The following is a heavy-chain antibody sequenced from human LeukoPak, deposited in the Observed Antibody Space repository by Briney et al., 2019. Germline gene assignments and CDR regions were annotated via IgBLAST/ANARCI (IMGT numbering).Heavy chain of an antibody. CDR1: GFTLSFYT. CDR3: ARDMKAYDSSYGMDV. J-gene: IGHJ6*02. CDR2: ISSSSNYI. Sequence: GGSLRLSCAASGFTLSFYTMNWVRKAPGKGLEWVSFISSSSNYIYYADSVKGRFTISRDNAKNSLYLQMNSLRAEDTAVYYCARDMKAYDSSYGMDVWGQGTTVTVSS. V-gene: IGHV3-21*01. D-gene: IGHD3-22*01.